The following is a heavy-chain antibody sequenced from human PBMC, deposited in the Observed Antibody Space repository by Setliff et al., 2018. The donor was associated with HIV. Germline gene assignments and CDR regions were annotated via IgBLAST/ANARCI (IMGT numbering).Heavy chain of an antibody. CDR3: GTAMYYYYGLDV. Sequence: PSETLSLTCAVSGGSISSSNWWSWVRQPPGKGLEWIGHFYTSGTTNYNPSLESRVTISVDTSKNQFSLKLSSVTAADAAVYYCGTAMYYYYGLDVWGQGIRVTVSS. CDR1: GGSISSSNW. CDR2: FYTSGTT. D-gene: IGHD2-2*01. J-gene: IGHJ6*02. V-gene: IGHV4-4*02.